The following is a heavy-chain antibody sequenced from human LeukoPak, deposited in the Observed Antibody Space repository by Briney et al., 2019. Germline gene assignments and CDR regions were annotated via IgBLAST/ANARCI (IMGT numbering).Heavy chain of an antibody. V-gene: IGHV1-69-2*01. CDR3: ATAKAVAGDFDY. Sequence: ASVKVSCKVSGYTFTDYYMHWVQQAPGKGLEWMGLVDPEDGETIYAEKFQGRVTITADTSTDTAYMELSSLRSEDTAVYYCATAKAVAGDFDYWGRGTLVTVSS. CDR1: GYTFTDYY. J-gene: IGHJ4*02. CDR2: VDPEDGET. D-gene: IGHD6-19*01.